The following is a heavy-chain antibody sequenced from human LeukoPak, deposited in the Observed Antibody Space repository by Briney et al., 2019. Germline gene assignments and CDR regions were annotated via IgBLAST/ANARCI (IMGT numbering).Heavy chain of an antibody. CDR3: ARDSGSYPIDY. J-gene: IGHJ4*02. CDR1: GFTFSNAW. CDR2: ISSSSSYI. Sequence: PGGSLKLSCAASGFTFSNAWMNWVRQAPGKGLEWVSSISSSSSYIYYADSVKGRFTISRDNAKNSLYLQMNSLRAEDTAVYYCARDSGSYPIDYWGQGTLVTVSS. V-gene: IGHV3-21*01. D-gene: IGHD1-26*01.